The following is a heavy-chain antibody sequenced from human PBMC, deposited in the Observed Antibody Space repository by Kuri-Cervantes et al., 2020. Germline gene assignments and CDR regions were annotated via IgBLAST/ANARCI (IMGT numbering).Heavy chain of an antibody. CDR3: ARGSGWYGY. Sequence: SETLSLTCTVSGSSISSYYWSWIRQPPGKGLEWIGYIYYSGSTNYNPSLKSRVTISVDTSKNQFSVKLSSVTAADTAVYYCARGSGWYGYWGQGTLVTVSS. D-gene: IGHD6-19*01. CDR1: GSSISSYY. V-gene: IGHV4-59*13. J-gene: IGHJ4*02. CDR2: IYYSGST.